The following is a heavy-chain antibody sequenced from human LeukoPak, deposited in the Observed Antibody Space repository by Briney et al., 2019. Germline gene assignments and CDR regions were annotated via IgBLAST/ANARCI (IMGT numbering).Heavy chain of an antibody. Sequence: GGSLRLSCAASGNYWMHWVRQAPGKGLLWVSHINSDGSWTTYADSAKGRFTISKDNAKNTVYLQMNNLRAEDTAVYYCVSFYETYWGRGTLVTVSS. J-gene: IGHJ4*02. CDR2: INSDGSWT. V-gene: IGHV3-74*01. CDR3: VSFYETY. D-gene: IGHD2-2*01. CDR1: GNYW.